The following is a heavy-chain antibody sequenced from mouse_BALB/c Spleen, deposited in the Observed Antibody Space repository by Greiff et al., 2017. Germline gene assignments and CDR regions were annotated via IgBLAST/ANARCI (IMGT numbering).Heavy chain of an antibody. J-gene: IGHJ4*01. CDR3: ARNWDDYYAMDY. V-gene: IGHV5-17*02. D-gene: IGHD4-1*01. CDR2: ISSGSSTI. CDR1: GFTFSSFG. Sequence: DVHLVESGGGLVQPGGSRKLSCAASGFTFSSFGMHWVRQAPEKGLEWVAYISSGSSTIYYADTVKGRFTISRDNPKNTLFLQMTSLRSEDTAMYYCARNWDDYYAMDYWGQGTSVTVSS.